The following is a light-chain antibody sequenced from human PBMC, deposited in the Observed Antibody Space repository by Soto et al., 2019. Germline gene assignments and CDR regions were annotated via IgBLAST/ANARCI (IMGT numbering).Light chain of an antibody. Sequence: QSVLTQPPSVSGAPGQRVTISCTGSSSNIGAPYDVHWYQQLPETAPKLLIYGNTNRPSGVPDRFSGSKSGTSASLAITGLQAEDEDDYDCQSYDSSLSGYVFGTGTKVTVL. J-gene: IGLJ1*01. CDR1: SSNIGAPYD. V-gene: IGLV1-40*01. CDR3: QSYDSSLSGYV. CDR2: GNT.